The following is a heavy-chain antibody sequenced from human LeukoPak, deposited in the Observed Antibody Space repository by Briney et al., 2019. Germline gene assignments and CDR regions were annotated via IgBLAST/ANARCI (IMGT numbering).Heavy chain of an antibody. Sequence: GRSLRLSCAASGFTFSSYGMHWVRQAPGKGLEWVAVIWYDGSNKYYADSVKGRFTISRDNSKNTLYLQMNSLRAEDTAVYYCTTATPLGYSYGHWGQGTLVTVSS. CDR3: TTATPLGYSYGH. J-gene: IGHJ4*02. D-gene: IGHD5-18*01. CDR1: GFTFSSYG. V-gene: IGHV3-33*01. CDR2: IWYDGSNK.